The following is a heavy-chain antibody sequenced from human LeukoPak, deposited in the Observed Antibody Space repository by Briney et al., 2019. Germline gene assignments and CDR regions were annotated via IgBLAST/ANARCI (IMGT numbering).Heavy chain of an antibody. D-gene: IGHD6-19*01. V-gene: IGHV4-59*12. Sequence: PSETLSLTCTVSGGSISSYYWSWIRQPPGKGLEWIGYIYYSGSTYYNPSLNSRVTISVDTSKNQFSLKLTSVTAADTAVYYCCGSGWFAGPFGYWGQGALDTVSS. CDR3: CGSGWFAGPFGY. CDR2: IYYSGST. J-gene: IGHJ4*02. CDR1: GGSISSYY.